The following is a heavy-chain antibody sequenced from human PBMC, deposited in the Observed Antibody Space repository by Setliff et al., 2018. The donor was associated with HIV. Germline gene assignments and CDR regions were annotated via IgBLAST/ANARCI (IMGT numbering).Heavy chain of an antibody. CDR2: IFYSGFT. CDR3: ARHWDYDRSSSYFRAFDI. Sequence: SETLSLTCTVSGDSIGTNSPYWAWIRQPPGKGLEWIGTIFYSGFTYYNPSLKSRVSIAVDTSKNQISLRLSSVTVADTAVYYCARHWDYDRSSSYFRAFDIWGQGTMVTVSS. D-gene: IGHD3-22*01. CDR1: GDSIGTNSPY. J-gene: IGHJ3*02. V-gene: IGHV4-39*01.